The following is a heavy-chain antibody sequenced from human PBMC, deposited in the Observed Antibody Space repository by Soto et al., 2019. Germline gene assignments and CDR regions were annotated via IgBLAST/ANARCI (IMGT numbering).Heavy chain of an antibody. Sequence: SETLSLTCTVSDGSISSYNWSWIRQPAGKGLEWIGRIYTSGSTNYNPSLKSRVTMSVDTSKNQFSLKLSSVTAADTAVYYCASYHYYGSGRIDYWGQGTLVTVSS. CDR2: IYTSGST. D-gene: IGHD3-10*01. CDR1: DGSISSYN. CDR3: ASYHYYGSGRIDY. J-gene: IGHJ4*02. V-gene: IGHV4-4*07.